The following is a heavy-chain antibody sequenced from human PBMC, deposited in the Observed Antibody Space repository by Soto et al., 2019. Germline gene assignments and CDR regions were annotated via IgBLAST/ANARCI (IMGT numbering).Heavy chain of an antibody. V-gene: IGHV4-59*01. Sequence: SSETLSLTCTVSGGSISSYYWSWIRQPPGKGLEWIGYIYYSGSTNYNPSLKSRVTISVDTSKNQFSLKLSSVTAADTAVYYCAGFYYGDYVGSGYYYYYMDVWGKGTTVTVSS. CDR2: IYYSGST. CDR3: AGFYYGDYVGSGYYYYYMDV. CDR1: GGSISSYY. J-gene: IGHJ6*03. D-gene: IGHD4-17*01.